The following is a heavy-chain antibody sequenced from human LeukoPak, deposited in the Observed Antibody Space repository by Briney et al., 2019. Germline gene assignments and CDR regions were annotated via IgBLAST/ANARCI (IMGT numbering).Heavy chain of an antibody. CDR3: ARARIPAASIAVAGPFDY. D-gene: IGHD6-19*01. V-gene: IGHV3-30*04. J-gene: IGHJ4*02. CDR2: ISYDGSNK. Sequence: GGSLRLSCAASGFTFSSYAMHWVRQAPGKGLEWVAVISYDGSNKYYADSVKGRFTISRDNSKNTLYLQMNSLRAEDTAVYYCARARIPAASIAVAGPFDYWGQGTLVTVSS. CDR1: GFTFSSYA.